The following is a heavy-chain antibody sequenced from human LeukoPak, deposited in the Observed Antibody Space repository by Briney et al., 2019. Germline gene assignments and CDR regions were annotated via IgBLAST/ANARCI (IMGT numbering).Heavy chain of an antibody. D-gene: IGHD6-25*01. V-gene: IGHV1-69*13. CDR3: AREVGGYGWDWFDP. Sequence: SVKVSCKASGGTFSSYAISWVRQAPGQGLEWMGGIIPIFGTANYAQKFQGRVTITADESTSTAYMELSSLRSEDTAVYYCAREVGGYGWDWFDPWGQGTLVTVSS. CDR2: IIPIFGTA. J-gene: IGHJ5*02. CDR1: GGTFSSYA.